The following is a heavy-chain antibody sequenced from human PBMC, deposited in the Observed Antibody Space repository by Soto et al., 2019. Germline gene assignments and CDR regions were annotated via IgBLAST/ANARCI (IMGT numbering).Heavy chain of an antibody. CDR1: GITISSFW. V-gene: IGHV3-7*01. D-gene: IGHD2-2*01. Sequence: GGSLRLSSAASGITISSFWMSWVRQAPGKGLEWVANIKQDGSEKYYVDSVKGRFIISRDNAKNSLYLQLDSLRAEDTAVYYCVRVGSEYQLLKYFYYYYMDVWGKGTTVTVSS. J-gene: IGHJ6*03. CDR3: VRVGSEYQLLKYFYYYYMDV. CDR2: IKQDGSEK.